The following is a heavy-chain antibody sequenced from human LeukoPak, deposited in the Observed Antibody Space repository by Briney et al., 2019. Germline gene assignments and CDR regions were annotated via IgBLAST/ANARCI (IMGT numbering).Heavy chain of an antibody. V-gene: IGHV3-48*03. CDR1: GFTFSSYE. Sequence: GGSLRLSCAASGFTFSSYEMNWVRQAPGKGLEWVSYISSSGSTIYYADSVKGRFTISRDNAKNSLYLQMNSLRAEDTAVYYCAREAQQLVGAFDYWGQGTLVTVSS. D-gene: IGHD6-13*01. CDR2: ISSSGSTI. J-gene: IGHJ4*02. CDR3: AREAQQLVGAFDY.